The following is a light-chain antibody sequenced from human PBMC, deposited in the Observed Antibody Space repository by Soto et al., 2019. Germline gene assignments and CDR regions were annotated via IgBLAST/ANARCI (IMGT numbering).Light chain of an antibody. Sequence: QSVLTQSPSASASLGASVKLTCTLSSGHSSYAIAWHQQQPEKGPRYLMKLNSDGSHSKGDGIPDRFSGSSSGAERYLTIYSLQTEDEADYYSQTWGSGTVVFGGGTKVTVL. CDR2: LNSDGSH. CDR3: QTWGSGTVV. CDR1: SGHSSYA. J-gene: IGLJ2*01. V-gene: IGLV4-69*01.